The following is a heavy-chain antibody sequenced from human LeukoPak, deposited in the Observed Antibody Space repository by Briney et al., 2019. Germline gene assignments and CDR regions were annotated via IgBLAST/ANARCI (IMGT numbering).Heavy chain of an antibody. D-gene: IGHD3-22*01. J-gene: IGHJ4*02. CDR3: AKSRNYYDSNGYNPFDY. CDR2: ISGSGGST. CDR1: GFTFSSYA. V-gene: IGHV3-23*01. Sequence: GGSLRLSCAASGFTFSSYAMSWVRQAPGKGLEWVSAISGSGGSTYYADSVKGRFTISRDNSKNTLYLQMNSLRAEDTAVYYCAKSRNYYDSNGYNPFDYWGQGTLVTVSS.